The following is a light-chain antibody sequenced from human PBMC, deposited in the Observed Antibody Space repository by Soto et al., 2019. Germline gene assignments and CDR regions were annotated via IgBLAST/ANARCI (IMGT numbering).Light chain of an antibody. CDR3: QQLNVNLL. V-gene: IGKV1-9*01. J-gene: IGKJ2*01. CDR1: QDIASY. CDR2: AAS. Sequence: IQLTQSPSSLSVSIGDRVTITCRASQDIASYLSWYQQKPGTAPKLLIYAASTLHSVVPSRISGSGSRTDFTITTRSLQPEDFVTYYCQQLNVNLLFGQGTKLEIK.